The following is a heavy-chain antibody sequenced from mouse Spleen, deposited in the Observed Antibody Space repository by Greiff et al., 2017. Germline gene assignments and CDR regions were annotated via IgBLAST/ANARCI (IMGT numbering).Heavy chain of an antibody. Sequence: EDILEWIGRINPYNGDTFYNQKFKGKATLTVDKSSSTAHMELLSLTSEDSAVYYCGRSSLGGAMDYWGQGTSVTVSS. CDR3: GRSSLGGAMDY. J-gene: IGHJ4*01. V-gene: IGHV1-20*01. CDR2: INPYNGDT. D-gene: IGHD6-5*01.